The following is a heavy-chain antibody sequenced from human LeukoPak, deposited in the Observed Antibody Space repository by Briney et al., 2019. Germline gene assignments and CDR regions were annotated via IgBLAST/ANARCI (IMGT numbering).Heavy chain of an antibody. D-gene: IGHD2-2*01. J-gene: IGHJ5*02. V-gene: IGHV6-1*01. CDR1: GDSVSSNSVT. CDR3: ARRLTQYDCFDP. CDR2: TYYRSTWYN. Sequence: SQTLSLTCAISGDSVSSNSVTWNLIRQSPSRGLEWLGRTYYRSTWYNDYAVSVRGRITVNPDTSKNQFSLHLNSVTPEDTAVYYCARRLTQYDCFDPWGQGILVTVSS.